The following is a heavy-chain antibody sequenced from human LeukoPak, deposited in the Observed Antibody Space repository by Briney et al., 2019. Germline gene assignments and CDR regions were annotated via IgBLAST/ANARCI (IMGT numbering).Heavy chain of an antibody. CDR3: AKGGSGYFADL. V-gene: IGHV3-23*01. D-gene: IGHD3-22*01. CDR1: GFIFNNYG. Sequence: GGSLRLSCAASGFIFNNYGLIWVRQAPGKGLEWVSAISNDGGGTQYADFVKGRFTISRDNSKHTLFLQMNSLRAEDTALYYCAKGGSGYFADLWGQGTLVTVSS. J-gene: IGHJ5*02. CDR2: ISNDGGGT.